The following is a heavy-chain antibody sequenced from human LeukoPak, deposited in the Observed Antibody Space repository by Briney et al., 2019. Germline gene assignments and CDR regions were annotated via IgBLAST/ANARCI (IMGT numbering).Heavy chain of an antibody. CDR3: ARDLSWRRPNFGSNYFDY. J-gene: IGHJ4*02. CDR1: GYTFTSYG. CDR2: ISPYNGNT. Sequence: ASVKVSCKTSGYTFTSYGISWVRQAPGQGLEWMGWISPYNGNTNYVQKLQGRVTMTTDTSTSTAYMELRSLRSGDTAVYYCARDLSWRRPNFGSNYFDYWGQGTLVTVSS. V-gene: IGHV1-18*01. D-gene: IGHD2/OR15-2a*01.